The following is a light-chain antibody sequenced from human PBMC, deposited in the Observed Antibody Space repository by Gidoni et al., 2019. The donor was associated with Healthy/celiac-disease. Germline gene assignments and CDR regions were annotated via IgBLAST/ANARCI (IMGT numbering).Light chain of an antibody. CDR3: QQYNRYSWT. Sequence: DIQMPQSPSTLSASVGDRVTITCRASQSISSWLAWYQQKPGKAPKLLIYKASSLESGVTSRFSGSGSGTEFTLTISSLQPDDFATYYCQQYNRYSWTFGQGTKVEIK. V-gene: IGKV1-5*03. CDR2: KAS. CDR1: QSISSW. J-gene: IGKJ1*01.